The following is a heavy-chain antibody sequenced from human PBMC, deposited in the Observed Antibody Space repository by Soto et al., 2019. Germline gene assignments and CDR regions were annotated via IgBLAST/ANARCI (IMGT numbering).Heavy chain of an antibody. J-gene: IGHJ4*02. D-gene: IGHD4-17*01. CDR2: ISHTGRT. CDR1: TGSMRTYY. V-gene: IGHV4-59*01. Sequence: QVQLQESGPGLVRPAETLSLTCSVSTGSMRTYYWTWIRQSPGKGLEWIGQISHTGRTKYNPSLERRVTISVDTSRKQFYLKLTSVTAADTALYYCARDDTTGLFDFWGQGTLVTVSS. CDR3: ARDDTTGLFDF.